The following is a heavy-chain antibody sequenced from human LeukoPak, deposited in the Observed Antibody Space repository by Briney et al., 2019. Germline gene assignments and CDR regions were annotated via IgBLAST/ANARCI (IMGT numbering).Heavy chain of an antibody. CDR2: IYYSGST. CDR1: GGSISSYY. Sequence: SETLSLTCTVSGGSISSYYWSWIRQPPGKGLEWIGYIYYSGSTNYNSSLKSRVTISVDTSKNQFSLKLSSVTAADTAVYYCARHGWHAWYFDLWGRGTLVTVSS. J-gene: IGHJ2*01. CDR3: ARHGWHAWYFDL. D-gene: IGHD6-19*01. V-gene: IGHV4-59*12.